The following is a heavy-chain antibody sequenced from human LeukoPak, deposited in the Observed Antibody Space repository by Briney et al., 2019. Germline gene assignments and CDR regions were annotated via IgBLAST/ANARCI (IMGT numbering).Heavy chain of an antibody. CDR2: INSDGSST. Sequence: GGSLRLSCAASGFTFSNYWMHWVRQAPGKGLVWVSRINSDGSSTTYADSVKGRFTISRENAKNTLYLQMNSLRAEDTAVYYCARDHYYGSGRFDYWGQGTLVTVSS. D-gene: IGHD3-10*01. J-gene: IGHJ4*02. CDR3: ARDHYYGSGRFDY. V-gene: IGHV3-74*01. CDR1: GFTFSNYW.